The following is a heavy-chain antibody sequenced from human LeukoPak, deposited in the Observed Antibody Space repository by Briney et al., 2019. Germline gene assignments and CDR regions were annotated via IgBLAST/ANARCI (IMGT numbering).Heavy chain of an antibody. CDR2: INSGGSNT. V-gene: IGHV3-74*01. CDR3: ARGGSGSGWSPY. CDR1: GFTFSSYA. Sequence: GGSLRLSCAASGFTFSSYAMSWVRQAPGKGLVWVSRINSGGSNTNYADSVKGRFSISRDNAKNTLYLQMNSLRAEDTAVYYCARGGSGSGWSPYWGQGTLVTVSS. J-gene: IGHJ4*02. D-gene: IGHD6-19*01.